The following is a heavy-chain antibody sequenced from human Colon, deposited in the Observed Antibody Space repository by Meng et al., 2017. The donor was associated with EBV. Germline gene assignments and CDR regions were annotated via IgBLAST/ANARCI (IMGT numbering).Heavy chain of an antibody. CDR3: AREENTSGWYYH. CDR2: IYYSGST. CDR1: GGSISNGGYY. J-gene: IGHJ4*02. V-gene: IGHV4-30-4*01. D-gene: IGHD6-13*01. Sequence: ESGPGRVHPYQNLPRTCNVSGGSISNGGYYWSWIRQPPGKGLEWIGYIYYSGSTYFNPSLKSRSFMSVDTSKDQFSLSLNSVTAADTAVYYCAREENTSGWYYHWGQGTLVTVSS.